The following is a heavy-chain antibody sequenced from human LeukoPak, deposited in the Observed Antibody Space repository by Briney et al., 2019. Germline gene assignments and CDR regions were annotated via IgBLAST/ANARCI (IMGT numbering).Heavy chain of an antibody. CDR2: IRNKPNGGTT. V-gene: IGHV3-49*04. CDR3: SRFYSSGWASGAFDI. J-gene: IGHJ3*02. Sequence: GGSLRLSCTTSGFTFSDYAMSWVRQAPGKGLEWIGFIRNKPNGGTTEYAASVKGRFTISRDNSKIFAHMKMNNLKIEATAVYYCSRFYSSGWASGAFDIWGQGTMVTVSS. D-gene: IGHD3-22*01. CDR1: GFTFSDYA.